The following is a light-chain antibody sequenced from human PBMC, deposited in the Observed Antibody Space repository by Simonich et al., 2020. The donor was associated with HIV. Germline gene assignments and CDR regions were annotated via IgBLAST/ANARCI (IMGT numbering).Light chain of an antibody. CDR1: QSVSSY. J-gene: IGKJ4*01. Sequence: EIVLTQSPATLSLSPGERATLSCRASQSVSSYLAWYQQKPGQAPRLLIYEASNSATGIPARFSGSGSGTDFTLTISSLEPEDFAVYYCQQRSNWPSTFGGGTKVEIK. V-gene: IGKV3-11*01. CDR2: EAS. CDR3: QQRSNWPST.